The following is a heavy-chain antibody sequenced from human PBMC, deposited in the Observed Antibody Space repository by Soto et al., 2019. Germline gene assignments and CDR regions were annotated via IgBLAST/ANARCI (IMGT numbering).Heavy chain of an antibody. Sequence: GGSLRLSCAGSGFTFRNNAMSWVRQTPGKGLEWVSGISGSGDTTYNADSVKGRFTLSRDNPKSTLFLQMNNLRVDDTAVYYCARDLSYGGLDYWGQGVLVTVSS. CDR3: ARDLSYGGLDY. V-gene: IGHV3-23*01. D-gene: IGHD3-10*01. J-gene: IGHJ4*02. CDR2: ISGSGDTT. CDR1: GFTFRNNA.